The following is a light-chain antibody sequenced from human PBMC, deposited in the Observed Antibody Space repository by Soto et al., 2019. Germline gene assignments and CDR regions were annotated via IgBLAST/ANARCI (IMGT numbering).Light chain of an antibody. CDR3: QQLNSYPLS. Sequence: DIQGTQSRSLLSSSVGYRVTISCRASQGISSYLAWYQHKPGKAPNLLISAASTLQSGVPSRFSGSGSGPEFTLTISSLQPEAFATYYCQQLNSYPLSFGGGTKVDI. CDR1: QGISSY. J-gene: IGKJ4*01. V-gene: IGKV1-9*01. CDR2: AAS.